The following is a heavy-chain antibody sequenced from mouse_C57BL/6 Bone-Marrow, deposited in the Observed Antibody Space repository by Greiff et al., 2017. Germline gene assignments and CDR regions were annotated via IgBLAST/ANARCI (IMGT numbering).Heavy chain of an antibody. V-gene: IGHV5-15*01. CDR2: ISNLAYSI. CDR3: ARQRNYYWYFDV. Sequence: DVMLVESGGGLVQPGGSLKLSCAASGFTFSDYGMAWVRQAPRKGPEWVAFISNLAYSIYYTDTVTGRFTISRENAKKTLYLEMSSLRSEDTAMYYCARQRNYYWYFDVWGTGTTVTVSS. CDR1: GFTFSDYG. J-gene: IGHJ1*03.